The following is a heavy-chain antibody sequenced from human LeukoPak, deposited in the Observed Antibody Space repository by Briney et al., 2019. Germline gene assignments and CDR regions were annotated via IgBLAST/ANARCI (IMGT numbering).Heavy chain of an antibody. J-gene: IGHJ4*02. D-gene: IGHD1-26*01. CDR2: ISYDGSDK. V-gene: IGHV3-30*04. Sequence: TGGSLRLSCAASGFTFSSYAMYWVRQAPGKGLEWVAVISYDGSDKFYADSVKGRFTISRDSSKNTLYLQMNSLRAEDTAVYYCAKVRVVFPTTSPFDYWGQGTLVTVSS. CDR3: AKVRVVFPTTSPFDY. CDR1: GFTFSSYA.